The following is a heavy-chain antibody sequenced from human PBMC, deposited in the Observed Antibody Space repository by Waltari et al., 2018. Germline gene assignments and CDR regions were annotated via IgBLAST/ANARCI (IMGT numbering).Heavy chain of an antibody. V-gene: IGHV1-2*02. J-gene: IGHJ4*02. CDR2: IHSNRGGT. Sequence: QVQLVQSGPEVKTPGASVKVSCKTSGYTFTGYYMHWVRQAPGHGLEWMGWIHSNRGGTYYAQEFRGRVTMTRDTSISTTYMELSRLTSDDTAVYYCVRDSTSHWEFDFWGQGTLVTVSS. CDR1: GYTFTGYY. D-gene: IGHD2-2*01. CDR3: VRDSTSHWEFDF.